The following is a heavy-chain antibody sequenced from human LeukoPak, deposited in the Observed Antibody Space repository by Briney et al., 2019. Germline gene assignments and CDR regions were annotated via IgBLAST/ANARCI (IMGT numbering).Heavy chain of an antibody. V-gene: IGHV3-33*06. CDR2: IWYDGSNK. Sequence: GGSLRLSCGASGFTFSSYGMHWVRQAPGKGREWVAVIWYDGSNKYYADSVKGRFTISRDNSKNTLYLQMNSLRAEDTAVYYCAKPRFKVGATLFDYWGQGTLVTVSS. CDR1: GFTFSSYG. J-gene: IGHJ4*02. CDR3: AKPRFKVGATLFDY. D-gene: IGHD1-26*01.